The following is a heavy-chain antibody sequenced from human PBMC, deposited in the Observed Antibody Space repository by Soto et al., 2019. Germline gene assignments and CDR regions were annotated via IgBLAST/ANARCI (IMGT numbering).Heavy chain of an antibody. V-gene: IGHV4-59*01. CDR3: ARSAITIFGVVRECWFDP. D-gene: IGHD3-3*01. Sequence: ETLSLTCTVSGGSISSYYWSWIRQPPGKGLEWIGYIYYSGSTNYNPSLKSRVTISVDTSKNQFSLKLSSVTAADTAVYYCARSAITIFGVVRECWFDPWGQGTLVTVSS. CDR2: IYYSGST. J-gene: IGHJ5*02. CDR1: GGSISSYY.